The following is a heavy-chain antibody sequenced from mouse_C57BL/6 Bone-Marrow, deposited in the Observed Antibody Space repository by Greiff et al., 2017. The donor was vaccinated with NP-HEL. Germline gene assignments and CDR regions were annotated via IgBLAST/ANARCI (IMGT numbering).Heavy chain of an antibody. CDR3: VRHPVYYGSIYYAMDY. CDR1: GFSFNTYA. J-gene: IGHJ4*01. V-gene: IGHV10-1*01. D-gene: IGHD1-1*01. CDR2: IRSKSNNYAT. Sequence: EVKLQESGGGLVQPKGSLKLSCAASGFSFNTYAMNWVRQAPGKGLEWVARIRSKSNNYATYYADSVKDRFTISRDDSESMLYLQMNNLKTEDTAMYYCVRHPVYYGSIYYAMDYWGQGTSVTVSS.